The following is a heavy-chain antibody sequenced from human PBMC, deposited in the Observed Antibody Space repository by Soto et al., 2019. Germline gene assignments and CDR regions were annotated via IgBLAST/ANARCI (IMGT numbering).Heavy chain of an antibody. D-gene: IGHD2-2*01. CDR2: INPNSGGI. CDR3: ARGGHRGVTAAVGGSLDA. CDR1: GYTFRDYY. Sequence: APVKGSCKASGYTFRDYYIHWVRQAPGQGPEWMGWINPNSGGINYAQNFQGRVTMNKDKSTTTAYMELSRLTSDDTAVFFCARGGHRGVTAAVGGSLDAWG. J-gene: IGHJ5*01. V-gene: IGHV1-2*02.